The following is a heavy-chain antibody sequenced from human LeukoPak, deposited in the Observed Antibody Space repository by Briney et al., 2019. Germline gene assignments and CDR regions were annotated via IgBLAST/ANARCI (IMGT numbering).Heavy chain of an antibody. CDR1: GFTFSSYA. CDR2: ISGSGGST. CDR3: AKDMPPYDSSGLDDAFDI. D-gene: IGHD3-22*01. V-gene: IGHV3-23*01. J-gene: IGHJ3*02. Sequence: GGSLRLSCAASGFTFSSYAMSWVRQAPGRGLEWVSAISGSGGSTNYADSVKGRFTISRDNSKNTLYLQMNSLRAEDTAVYYCAKDMPPYDSSGLDDAFDIWGQGTMVTVSS.